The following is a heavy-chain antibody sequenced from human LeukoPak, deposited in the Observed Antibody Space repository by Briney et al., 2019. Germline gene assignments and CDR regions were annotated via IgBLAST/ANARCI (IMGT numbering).Heavy chain of an antibody. CDR2: MNPKSGNT. CDR3: ARDRDGYAWFDP. CDR1: GYTFSSRD. V-gene: IGHV1-8*01. J-gene: IGHJ5*02. Sequence: SVKVSCKASGYTFSSRDINWVRQATGQGLEWVGWMNPKSGNTGYAQKFQGRVTMTRDISTSTAYMELSSLRFEDTAVYYCARDRDGYAWFDPWGQGTLVTVSS. D-gene: IGHD3-16*01.